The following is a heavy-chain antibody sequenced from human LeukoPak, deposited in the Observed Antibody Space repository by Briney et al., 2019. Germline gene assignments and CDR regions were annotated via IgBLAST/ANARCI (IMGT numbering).Heavy chain of an antibody. CDR3: ARDDLDRFLYYYYDSSGRLDY. V-gene: IGHV1-46*01. Sequence: ASVKVSCKASGYTFTSYYMHWVRQAPGQGLEWMGIINPSGGSTSYAQKFQGRVTMTRDTSTSTVYMELSSLRSEDTAVYYCARDDLDRFLYYYYDSSGRLDYWGQGTLVTVSS. J-gene: IGHJ4*02. CDR2: INPSGGST. D-gene: IGHD3-22*01. CDR1: GYTFTSYY.